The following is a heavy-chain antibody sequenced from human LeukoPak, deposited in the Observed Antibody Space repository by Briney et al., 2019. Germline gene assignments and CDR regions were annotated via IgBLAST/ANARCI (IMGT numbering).Heavy chain of an antibody. CDR2: IIPIFGTA. J-gene: IGHJ6*03. Sequence: ASMKVSCKASGGTSSSYAISWVRQAPGQGLEWMGGIIPIFGTANYAQKFQGRVTITADESTSTAYMELSSLRSEDTAVYYCARDASSGWKWNYYYMDVWGKGATVTVSS. V-gene: IGHV1-69*01. CDR3: ARDASSGWKWNYYYMDV. CDR1: GGTSSSYA. D-gene: IGHD6-19*01.